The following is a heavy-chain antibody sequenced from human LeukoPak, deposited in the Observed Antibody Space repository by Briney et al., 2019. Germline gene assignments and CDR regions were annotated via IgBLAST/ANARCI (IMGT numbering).Heavy chain of an antibody. J-gene: IGHJ4*02. D-gene: IGHD1-1*01. CDR2: IWYDGSKK. Sequence: PGGSLRLSCAASGFTFSNYGMHWVRQAPGKGLEWVAVIWYDGSKKYYAESVKGRFTISRDNSKNTLYLQMDSLRAEDTAVYYCARYNSGTIDYWAQGTLVTVSS. CDR1: GFTFSNYG. CDR3: ARYNSGTIDY. V-gene: IGHV3-33*01.